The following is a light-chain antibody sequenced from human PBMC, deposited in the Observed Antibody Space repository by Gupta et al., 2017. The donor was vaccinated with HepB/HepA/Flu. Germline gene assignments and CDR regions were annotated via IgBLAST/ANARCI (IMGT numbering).Light chain of an antibody. Sequence: QSALTQPASVSGSPGQSITISCPGTSSDVGGYNYVSWYQQHPGKAPNLRIDGVSNRPSGVSNRCSGSTSGNKASLIISGLQAEDEAEDDCSSYTSSSTPHVVFGGGTKLTVL. V-gene: IGLV2-14*01. CDR2: GVS. CDR1: SSDVGGYNY. CDR3: SSYTSSSTPHVV. J-gene: IGLJ2*01.